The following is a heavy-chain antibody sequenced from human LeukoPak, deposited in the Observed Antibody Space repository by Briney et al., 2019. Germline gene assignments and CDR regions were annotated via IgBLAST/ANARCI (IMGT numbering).Heavy chain of an antibody. Sequence: GGSLRLSCAASGFSFSSYEMNWVRQAPGKGLEWVSYISSSGSTKEYAASVKGRFTISRDNAKNSLYLQMNSLRVEDTAVYYCAREEGLDYWGQGTLVTVSS. CDR1: GFSFSSYE. D-gene: IGHD5-12*01. V-gene: IGHV3-48*03. CDR3: AREEGLDY. CDR2: ISSSGSTK. J-gene: IGHJ4*02.